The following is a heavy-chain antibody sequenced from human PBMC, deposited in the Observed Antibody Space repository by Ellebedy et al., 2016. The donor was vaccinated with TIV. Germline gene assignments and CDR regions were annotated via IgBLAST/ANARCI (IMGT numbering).Heavy chain of an antibody. D-gene: IGHD3-3*02. Sequence: GESLKLSCAASGFSFSSSTMNWVRQAPGKGLEWVSSISTDSTYTSYADSVKGRFTISRDNAKNSLYLQMNSLRAGDTAVYYCARLATRDDVFDIWGRGTMLTVSS. J-gene: IGHJ3*02. CDR1: GFSFSSST. V-gene: IGHV3-21*01. CDR2: ISTDSTYT. CDR3: ARLATRDDVFDI.